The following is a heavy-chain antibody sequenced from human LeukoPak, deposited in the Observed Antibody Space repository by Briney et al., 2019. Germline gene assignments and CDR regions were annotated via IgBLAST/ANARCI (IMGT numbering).Heavy chain of an antibody. CDR3: ARGPGYGHYFDX. Sequence: PGGSLRLSCAAAGFTFDTYPMNWVRQAPGRGLEWISYISSNRDTIYYAATVKGRFTISRDNARYSLYLQMNSLRDEYTAVYYCARGPGYGHYFDXWGQGALVTVSS. J-gene: IGHJ4*02. V-gene: IGHV3-48*02. CDR1: GFTFDTYP. D-gene: IGHD5-12*01. CDR2: ISSNRDTI.